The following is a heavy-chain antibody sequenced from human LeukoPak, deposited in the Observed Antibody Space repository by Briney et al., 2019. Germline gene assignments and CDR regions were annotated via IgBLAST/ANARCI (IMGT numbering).Heavy chain of an antibody. Sequence: SETLSLTCAVSDGSLNTHNWWSWLRQPPGKGLEWIGEIYHSGSTNYNPSLKSRVTISVDKSKNQFSLKLSSVTAADTAVYYCASMAYSSGPGGYWGQGTLVTVSS. V-gene: IGHV4-4*02. CDR1: DGSLNTHNW. CDR3: ASMAYSSGPGGY. D-gene: IGHD6-19*01. CDR2: IYHSGST. J-gene: IGHJ4*02.